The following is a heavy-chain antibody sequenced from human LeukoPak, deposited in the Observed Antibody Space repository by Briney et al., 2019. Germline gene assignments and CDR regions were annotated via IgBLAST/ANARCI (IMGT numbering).Heavy chain of an antibody. CDR2: IIPIFGTA. Sequence: SVKVSCKASGDTFSSYAISWVRQAPGQGLEWMGGIIPIFGTANYAQKFQGRVTITADESTSTAYMELSSLRSEDTAVYYCARALWFGDFPSMGWFDPWGQGTLVTVSS. D-gene: IGHD3-10*01. V-gene: IGHV1-69*13. J-gene: IGHJ5*02. CDR3: ARALWFGDFPSMGWFDP. CDR1: GDTFSSYA.